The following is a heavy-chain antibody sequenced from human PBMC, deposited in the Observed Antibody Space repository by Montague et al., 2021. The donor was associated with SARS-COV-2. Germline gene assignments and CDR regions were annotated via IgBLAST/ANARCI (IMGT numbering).Heavy chain of an antibody. Sequence: IYSAGSTYYSPSLKRRVSISLDTSNNQFSLKLSSVTAADTAVYYCAREVINVVVVTTIPQYHEYGMDVWGQGTTVTVSS. CDR2: IYSAGST. D-gene: IGHD2-21*02. J-gene: IGHJ6*02. CDR3: AREVINVVVVTTIPQYHEYGMDV. V-gene: IGHV4-30-4*05.